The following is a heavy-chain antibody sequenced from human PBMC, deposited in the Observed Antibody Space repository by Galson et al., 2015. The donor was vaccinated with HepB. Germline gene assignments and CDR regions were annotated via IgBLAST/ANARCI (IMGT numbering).Heavy chain of an antibody. CDR2: ISAYNRDT. CDR1: GYTFSSSS. V-gene: IGHV1-18*01. Sequence: SVKVSCKASGYTFSSSSITWVRQAPGQGLEWMGWISAYNRDTNYAQKFQGRVTMTTDTSTSTAYMELRSLRSDDTAVYFCARGALVVVVGATQNNWFDPWGQGTLVTVSS. D-gene: IGHD2-15*01. J-gene: IGHJ5*02. CDR3: ARGALVVVVGATQNNWFDP.